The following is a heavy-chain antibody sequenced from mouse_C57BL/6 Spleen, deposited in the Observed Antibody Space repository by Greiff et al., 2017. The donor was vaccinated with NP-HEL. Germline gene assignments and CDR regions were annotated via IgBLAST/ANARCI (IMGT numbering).Heavy chain of an antibody. CDR1: GYTFTSYW. CDR2: LDPSDSYP. V-gene: IGHV1-69*01. CDR3: AMVIITTVVAFDY. J-gene: IGHJ2*01. Sequence: QVQLPQPGAELVMPGASVKLSCKASGYTFTSYWMHWVKQRPGQGLEWIGELDPSDSYPNYHQKFKGKSTLTVDKSSSTAYMQLSSLTSEDAAVYYCAMVIITTVVAFDYWGQGTTLTVSS. D-gene: IGHD1-1*01.